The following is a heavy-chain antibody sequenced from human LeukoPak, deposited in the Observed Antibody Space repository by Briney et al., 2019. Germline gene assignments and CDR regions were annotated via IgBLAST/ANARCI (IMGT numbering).Heavy chain of an antibody. CDR1: GITFRDYA. CDR3: TTHQQLAN. Sequence: PGGSLRLSCTASGITFRDYALGWVRQAPGKGLEWVGVIRSTSYGGTAEYAASVKGRFTISRDDSKSIGYLQMNSLKTEGTAVYYCTTHQQLANWGQGTLVTVSS. D-gene: IGHD1-1*01. J-gene: IGHJ4*02. CDR2: IRSTSYGGTA. V-gene: IGHV3-49*04.